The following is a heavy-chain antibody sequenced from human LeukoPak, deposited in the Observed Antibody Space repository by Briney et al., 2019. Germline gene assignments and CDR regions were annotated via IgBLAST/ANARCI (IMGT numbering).Heavy chain of an antibody. CDR2: IYYSGST. Sequence: SETLSLTCAVSGYSISSGYYWGWIRQPPGKGLEWIGSIYYSGSTYYNPSLKSRVTISVDTSKNQFSLKLSSVTAADTAVYYCARLVRSGYFFDYWGQGTLVTVSS. D-gene: IGHD3-22*01. J-gene: IGHJ4*02. CDR1: GYSISSGYY. CDR3: ARLVRSGYFFDY. V-gene: IGHV4-38-2*01.